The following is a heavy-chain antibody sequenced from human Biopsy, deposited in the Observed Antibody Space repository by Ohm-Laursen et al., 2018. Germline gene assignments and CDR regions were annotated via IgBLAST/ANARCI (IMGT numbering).Heavy chain of an antibody. CDR2: LNPVSGNS. J-gene: IGHJ5*02. CDR1: GYTFTSYD. D-gene: IGHD1-7*01. Sequence: ASVKVSCKASGYTFTSYDITWVRQASGQGPEWIGWLNPVSGNSNFGQKFWGRVTVTSDTSISTAYMELSGLTSNDTATYYCGSAVRNQLLTDPWGQGTLVTVTS. CDR3: GSAVRNQLLTDP. V-gene: IGHV1-8*01.